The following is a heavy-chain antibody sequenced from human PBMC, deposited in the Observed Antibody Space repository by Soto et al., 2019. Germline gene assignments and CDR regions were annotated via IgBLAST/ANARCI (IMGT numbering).Heavy chain of an antibody. J-gene: IGHJ6*02. CDR3: ARDRQIFGVVIPYHLAMDV. D-gene: IGHD3-3*01. Sequence: GGSLRLSCAASGFTFSSYAMHWVRQAPGKGLEWVAVLSYDGSNKYYTDSVKGRFTISRDNSKNTLYLQMNSLRAEDTAVYYCARDRQIFGVVIPYHLAMDVWGQGTTVTVSS. V-gene: IGHV3-30-3*01. CDR2: LSYDGSNK. CDR1: GFTFSSYA.